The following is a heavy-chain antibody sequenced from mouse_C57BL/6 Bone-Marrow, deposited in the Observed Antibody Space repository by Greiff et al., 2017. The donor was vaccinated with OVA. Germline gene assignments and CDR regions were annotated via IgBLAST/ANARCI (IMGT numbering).Heavy chain of an antibody. D-gene: IGHD1-1*01. Sequence: EVNVVESGGGLVQSGRSLRLSCATSGFTFSDFYMEWVRQAPGKGLEWIAASRNKANDYTTEYSASVKGRFIVSRDTSQSILYLQMNALRAEDTAIYYCARDVITTVVRYFDYWGQGTTLTVSS. CDR1: GFTFSDFY. J-gene: IGHJ2*01. V-gene: IGHV7-1*01. CDR2: SRNKANDYTT. CDR3: ARDVITTVVRYFDY.